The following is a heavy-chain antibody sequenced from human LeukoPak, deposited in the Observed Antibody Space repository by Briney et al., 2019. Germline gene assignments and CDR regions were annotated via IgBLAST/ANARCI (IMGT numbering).Heavy chain of an antibody. D-gene: IGHD5-24*01. J-gene: IGHJ4*02. CDR3: ARDYKYAFDN. Sequence: GGSLRLSCAASGFTFSDYSMNWVRQAPGKGLEWISYVGIDSGNTNYADSVKGRFTISGDKAKNSLYLQMNSLRVEDTAVYYCARDYKYAFDNWGQGTLVIVSS. CDR1: GFTFSDYS. CDR2: VGIDSGNT. V-gene: IGHV3-48*01.